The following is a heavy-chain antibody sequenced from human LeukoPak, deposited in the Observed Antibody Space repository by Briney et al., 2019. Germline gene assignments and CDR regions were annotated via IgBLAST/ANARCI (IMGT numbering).Heavy chain of an antibody. CDR1: GFTFSDYY. CDR3: ARAHNWKYGTFDY. CDR2: ISSSGSTI. V-gene: IGHV3-11*04. Sequence: PGGSLRLSCAASGFTFSDYYMSWIRQAPGKGLEWVSYISSSGSTIYYADSVKGRFSISRDNAKNSLHLQMNSLRAEDTAVYYCARAHNWKYGTFDYWGQGTLVTVSS. D-gene: IGHD1-7*01. J-gene: IGHJ4*02.